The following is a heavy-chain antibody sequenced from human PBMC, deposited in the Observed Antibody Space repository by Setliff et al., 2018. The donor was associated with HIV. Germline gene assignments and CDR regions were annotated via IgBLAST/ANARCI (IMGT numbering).Heavy chain of an antibody. CDR2: INIYSGNT. J-gene: IGHJ4*02. Sequence: ASVNFSCKTSGYTFTTSGISWRRQAHGQGLEWMGWINIYSGNTNYAQKFQRRVTMATDTSTSTAYMELRSLRTDDTAIYYCARDAHRNTEAAPGYWGQGTLVTVSS. CDR3: ARDAHRNTEAAPGY. CDR1: GYTFTTSG. D-gene: IGHD6-13*01. V-gene: IGHV1-18*01.